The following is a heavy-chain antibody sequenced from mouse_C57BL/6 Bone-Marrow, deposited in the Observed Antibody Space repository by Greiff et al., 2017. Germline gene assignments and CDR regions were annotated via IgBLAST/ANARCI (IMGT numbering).Heavy chain of an antibody. CDR3: TTCHYYGSSYVGWYFDV. J-gene: IGHJ1*03. CDR2: IYPENGDT. D-gene: IGHD1-1*01. CDR1: GFNIKDDY. V-gene: IGHV14-4*01. Sequence: EVQLQQSGAELVRPGASVKLSCTASGFNIKDDYMHWVKQRPEPGLEWIGWIYPENGDTEYASKFQGKAPITADTSSNTAYLQRSSLTSEDTAVYYCTTCHYYGSSYVGWYFDVWGTGTTVTVSS.